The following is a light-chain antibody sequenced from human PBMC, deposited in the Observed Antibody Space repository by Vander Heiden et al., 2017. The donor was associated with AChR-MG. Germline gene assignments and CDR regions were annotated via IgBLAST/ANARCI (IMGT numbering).Light chain of an antibody. V-gene: IGLV2-8*01. CDR2: EVS. CDR1: SSDVGGYNY. CDR3: SSYACSNNLV. Sequence: QSALTQPPSASGSPGQSVTISCTGTSSDVGGYNYVSWYQQHPGKAPKLMIYEVSKRPSGVPDRFSGSKSGNTASLTVSGLQAEDEADYYCSSYACSNNLVFGGGTKLTGL. J-gene: IGLJ3*02.